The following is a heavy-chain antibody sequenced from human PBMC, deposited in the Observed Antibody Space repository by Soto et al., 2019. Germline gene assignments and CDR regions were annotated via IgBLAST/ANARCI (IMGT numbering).Heavy chain of an antibody. CDR2: ISYDGSNK. Sequence: QVQLVESGGGVVQPGRSLRLSCAASGFTFSSYGMHWVRQAPGKGLEWVAVISYDGSNKYYADSVKGRFTISRDNSKNTLYLQMNSLRAEDTAVYYCLSWDAFDIWVKGQWSPSLQ. CDR3: LSWDAFDI. J-gene: IGHJ3*02. V-gene: IGHV3-30*03. CDR1: GFTFSSYG.